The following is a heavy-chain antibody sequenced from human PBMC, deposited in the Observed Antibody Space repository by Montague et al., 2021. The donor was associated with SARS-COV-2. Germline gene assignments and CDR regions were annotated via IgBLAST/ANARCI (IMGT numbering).Heavy chain of an antibody. CDR2: INNRGNT. CDR1: GDSISSSSYY. J-gene: IGHJ6*03. V-gene: IGHV4-39*01. CDR3: VRVTHPRSAWPYYMDV. Sequence: SETLSLPFPFSGDSISSSSYYWGWIRQPPGKGLEWIGSINNRGNTYNNPSLRSRVSISVDTSKNQFSLNVRSVTAADTGLFYCVRVTHPRSAWPYYMDVWGKGTTVTV. D-gene: IGHD4-11*01.